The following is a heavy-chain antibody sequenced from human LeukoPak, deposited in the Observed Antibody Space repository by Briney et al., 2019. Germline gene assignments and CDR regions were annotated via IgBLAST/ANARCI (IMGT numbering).Heavy chain of an antibody. CDR2: ISGSGGST. CDR1: GFTFSSYA. CDR3: AKGSYYDSSGSFYFDY. J-gene: IGHJ4*02. V-gene: IGHV3-23*01. Sequence: GGSLRLSCAASGFTFSSYAMSWVSQAPGKGLEWVSAISGSGGSTYYADSVKGRFTISRDNSKNTLYLQMNTLRAEDTAVYYCAKGSYYDSSGSFYFDYWGQGTLVTVSS. D-gene: IGHD3-22*01.